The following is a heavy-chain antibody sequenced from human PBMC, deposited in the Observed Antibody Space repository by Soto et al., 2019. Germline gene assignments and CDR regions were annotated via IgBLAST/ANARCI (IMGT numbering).Heavy chain of an antibody. V-gene: IGHV1-18*04. CDR3: ARVDGGVIPGPCDI. Sequence: GPEGKKPGASVNVSCKTSGYAFSSYGITWVRQAPGQGLEWMGWISAYNGNRNYAQKLQDRVTMTTDTSTSVAYMELRGLRSDDTAVYYCARVDGGVIPGPCDIWGQGTTVTVSA. CDR1: GYAFSSYG. D-gene: IGHD3-16*02. J-gene: IGHJ3*02. CDR2: ISAYNGNR.